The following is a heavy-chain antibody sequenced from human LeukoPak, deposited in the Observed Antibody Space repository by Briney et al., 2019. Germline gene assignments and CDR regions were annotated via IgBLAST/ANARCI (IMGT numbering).Heavy chain of an antibody. D-gene: IGHD3-22*01. CDR1: GGSISSGDYY. CDR3: ARVGITMIVVPSYYFDY. Sequence: PSETLSLTCTVSGGSISSGDYYWSWIRQPPGKGLEWIGYIYYSGSTYYNPSLKSRVTISVDTSKNQFSLKLSSVTAADTAVYYCARVGITMIVVPSYYFDYWGQGTLVTVSS. V-gene: IGHV4-30-4*01. J-gene: IGHJ4*02. CDR2: IYYSGST.